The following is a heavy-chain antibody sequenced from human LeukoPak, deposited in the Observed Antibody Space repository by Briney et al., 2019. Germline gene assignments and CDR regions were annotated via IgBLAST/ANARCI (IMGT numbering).Heavy chain of an antibody. D-gene: IGHD3-22*01. CDR2: ISSTGGTT. CDR1: GITFSSYG. CDR3: AKVNRYYDSSGYYPAYY. J-gene: IGHJ4*02. Sequence: GGSLRLSCAASGITFSSYGMSWVRQAPGKGLEWVSSISSTGGTTYYADSVKGRFTISRDNSKNTLYLQMNSLRAEDTAVYYCAKVNRYYDSSGYYPAYYWGQGTLVTVSS. V-gene: IGHV3-23*01.